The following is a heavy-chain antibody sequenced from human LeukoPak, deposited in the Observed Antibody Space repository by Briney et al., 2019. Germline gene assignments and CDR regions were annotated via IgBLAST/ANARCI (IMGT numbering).Heavy chain of an antibody. CDR1: GFTFSSYG. Sequence: GGSLRLSCAASGFTFSSYGMHWVRQAPGKGLEWVAFIRYDGSNKYYVDSVKGRFTISRDNSKNTLYLQMNGLRAEDTAVYYCAKAGDSSGWYDPLDYWGQGTLVTVSS. CDR3: AKAGDSSGWYDPLDY. J-gene: IGHJ4*02. D-gene: IGHD6-19*01. V-gene: IGHV3-30*02. CDR2: IRYDGSNK.